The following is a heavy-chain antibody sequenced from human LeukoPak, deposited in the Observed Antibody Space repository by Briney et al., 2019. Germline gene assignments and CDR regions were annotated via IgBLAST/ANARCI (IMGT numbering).Heavy chain of an antibody. CDR1: GFTFSNYW. Sequence: GGSLRLSCAASGFTFSNYWMHWVRQDPGKGLVRVSRINRDGSSTNYADSVKGRFTISRDNAENTLYLQMNSLRAEDTAVYYCTRESGSAYQFDYWGQGTLVTVSS. CDR3: TRESGSAYQFDY. D-gene: IGHD3-10*01. V-gene: IGHV3-74*01. CDR2: INRDGSST. J-gene: IGHJ4*02.